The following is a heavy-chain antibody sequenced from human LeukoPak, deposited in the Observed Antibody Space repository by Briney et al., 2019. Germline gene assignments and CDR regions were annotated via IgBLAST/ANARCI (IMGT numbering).Heavy chain of an antibody. J-gene: IGHJ4*02. Sequence: GGSLRLSCAASGFTFSRHWMLWVRQAPGKGLVWVSRINSDGSSTSYAESVKGRFTISRDNANNILFLQMNSLRAEDTAVYYCARGPDASGIYRPGDYWGQGTLVTVSS. CDR3: ARGPDASGIYRPGDY. CDR1: GFTFSRHW. CDR2: INSDGSST. V-gene: IGHV3-74*01. D-gene: IGHD3-10*01.